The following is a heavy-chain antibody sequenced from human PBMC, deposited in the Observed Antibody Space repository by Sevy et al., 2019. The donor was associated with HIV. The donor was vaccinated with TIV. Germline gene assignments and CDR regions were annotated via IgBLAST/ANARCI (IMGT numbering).Heavy chain of an antibody. CDR3: ARDADFWSGYYHYNWFDP. J-gene: IGHJ5*02. CDR2: IYYSGST. V-gene: IGHV4-59*01. Sequence: SETLPLTCTVSGGSISSYYWSWIRQPPGKGLEWIGYIYYSGSTNYNPSLKSRVTISVDTSKNQFSLKLSSVTAADTAVYYCARDADFWSGYYHYNWFDPWGQGTLVTVSS. CDR1: GGSISSYY. D-gene: IGHD3-3*01.